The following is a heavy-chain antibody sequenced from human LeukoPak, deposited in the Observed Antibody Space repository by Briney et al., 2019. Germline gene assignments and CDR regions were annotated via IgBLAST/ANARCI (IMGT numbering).Heavy chain of an antibody. CDR2: ISYDESNE. CDR1: GFTFSSYG. Sequence: PGGSLRLSCAASGFTFSSYGMHWVRQAPGKGLEWVAVISYDESNEYYADSVKGRFTISRDNSKNTLYLQMNSLSSKGTPGFYCAKGLATRCVRCKLPDYWGQGTLVTVSS. D-gene: IGHD2-2*01. CDR3: AKGLATRCVRCKLPDY. J-gene: IGHJ4*02. V-gene: IGHV3-30*18.